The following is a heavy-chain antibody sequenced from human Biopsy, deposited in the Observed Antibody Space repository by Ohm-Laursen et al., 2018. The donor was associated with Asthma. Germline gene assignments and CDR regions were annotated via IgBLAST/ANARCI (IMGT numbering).Heavy chain of an antibody. CDR2: GMLICETT. CDR1: AALLSIVG. J-gene: IGHJ6*02. CDR3: AGGGYYGDRRHHNGLDV. V-gene: IGHV1-69*01. D-gene: IGHD4-17*01. Sequence: SESAACHLHAALLSIVGIGWARKPAGEGLGWLGGGMLICETTHTAHKVQGRVTITADESTSTAYMELTSLRKEDTAVYYCAGGGYYGDRRHHNGLDVWGQGTTVTVSS.